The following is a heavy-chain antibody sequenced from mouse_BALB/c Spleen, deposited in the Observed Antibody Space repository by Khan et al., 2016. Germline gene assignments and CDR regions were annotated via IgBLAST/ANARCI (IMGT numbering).Heavy chain of an antibody. Sequence: QVQLKQSGAELVKPGASVKISCKATGYTFSSYWIEWVKQRPGHGLEWIGEILPGGGTTNYNEKFKGKATFTADISSNTAYMQLSSLTSEDSAVYYCARRWDGYDPWFVYWGQGTLVTVSA. CDR2: ILPGGGTT. CDR3: ARRWDGYDPWFVY. D-gene: IGHD2-2*01. J-gene: IGHJ3*01. CDR1: GYTFSSYW. V-gene: IGHV1-9*01.